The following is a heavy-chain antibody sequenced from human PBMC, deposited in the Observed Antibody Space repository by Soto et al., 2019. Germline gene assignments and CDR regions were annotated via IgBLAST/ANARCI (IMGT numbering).Heavy chain of an antibody. V-gene: IGHV1-18*01. CDR3: ARELVTSYIPGVNYYYGMEV. CDR2: VSARNGDT. Sequence: QVQLVQSGAEVKKPGASVKISCKASGDSFINFGVSWVRQAPGQGLEWMGVVSARNGDTTYAQNFQGRSSLTTDTSTTTAYMELTSLRADDTAVYWCARELVTSYIPGVNYYYGMEVWGQGTSVTISS. J-gene: IGHJ6*02. CDR1: GDSFINFG. D-gene: IGHD2-21*02.